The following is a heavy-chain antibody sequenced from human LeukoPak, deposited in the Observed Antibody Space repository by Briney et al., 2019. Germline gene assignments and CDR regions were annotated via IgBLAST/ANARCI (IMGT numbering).Heavy chain of an antibody. D-gene: IGHD3/OR15-3a*01. CDR1: GYTFTDYL. CDR3: ATDQRHEGYYNFY. J-gene: IGHJ4*02. V-gene: IGHV1-69-2*01. CDR2: VDPKDGEA. Sequence: ASAKVSCKTSGYTFTDYLIHWVRQAPGKGFEWMGRVDPKDGEAIYAKSFQGRVTMTPDTSIDTVYMELSSLKSDDTAIYYCATDQRHEGYYNFYWGQGTLVTVSS.